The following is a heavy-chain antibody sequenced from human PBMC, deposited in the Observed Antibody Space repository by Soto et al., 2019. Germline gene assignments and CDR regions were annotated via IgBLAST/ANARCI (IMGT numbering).Heavy chain of an antibody. V-gene: IGHV3-7*04. CDR1: GFTFRSYW. Sequence: EVQLVESGGGLVQPGGSLRLSCAASGFTFRSYWMSWVRQTPGKGLEWVANINQDGSKKNYVDSVKGRFTISRDNAENSLDVQMNRLGAEDAAVYYCVRGGGLMWPAGDYWGQGTLVTVSS. D-gene: IGHD3-16*01. J-gene: IGHJ4*02. CDR2: INQDGSKK. CDR3: VRGGGLMWPAGDY.